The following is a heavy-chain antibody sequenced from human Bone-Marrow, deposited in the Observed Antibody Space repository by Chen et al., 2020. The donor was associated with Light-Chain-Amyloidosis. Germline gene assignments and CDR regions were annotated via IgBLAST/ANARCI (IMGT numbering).Heavy chain of an antibody. CDR2: TNSAGTST. Sequence: EVLLVESGGEVVQPGGSLRLSCTASGFPFSTYWMHWVRQSPGKGLVSVSRTNSAGTSTTYADSVKGRFTVSRDNTKNTMYLEMNSLRVEDTAVYYWARTTLRYLDYWGQGTLVTVSS. CDR3: ARTTLRYLDY. D-gene: IGHD3-9*01. V-gene: IGHV3-74*01. J-gene: IGHJ4*02. CDR1: GFPFSTYW.